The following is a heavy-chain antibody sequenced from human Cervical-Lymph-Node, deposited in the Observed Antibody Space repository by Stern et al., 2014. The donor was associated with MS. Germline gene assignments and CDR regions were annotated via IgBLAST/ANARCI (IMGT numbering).Heavy chain of an antibody. Sequence: QVQLQESGPGLVKPSETLSLTCAVSGGSISSRYWGWIRQPPGKGLEWIGLISHSGDTKYNPSLKSRVTISLDTPKTQFSLKVTSVTAADTAVYYCARLSTAVDFWGQGTLVTVSS. J-gene: IGHJ4*02. CDR1: GGSISSRY. CDR2: ISHSGDT. V-gene: IGHV4-59*08. CDR3: ARLSTAVDF.